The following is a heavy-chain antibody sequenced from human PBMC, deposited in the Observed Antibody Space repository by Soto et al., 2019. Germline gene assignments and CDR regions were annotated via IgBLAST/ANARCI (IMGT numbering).Heavy chain of an antibody. V-gene: IGHV4-61*01. CDR1: GGSVNSGTYY. CDR3: AREFGN. Sequence: SEPLSLTSTVSGGSVNSGTYYWNWIRQPPGKGLEWIGLIYNSGSTKYNPFLKSRVTISVDTSKNQFSLKLSSVTAADTAVYYCAREFGNWGQGILVTSPQ. CDR2: IYNSGST. D-gene: IGHD3-10*01. J-gene: IGHJ4*02.